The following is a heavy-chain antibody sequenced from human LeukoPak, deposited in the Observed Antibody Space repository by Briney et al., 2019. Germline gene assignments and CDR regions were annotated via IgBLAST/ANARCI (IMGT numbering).Heavy chain of an antibody. Sequence: PGGSLRLSCAASGFTVSSNYMSWVRQAPGKGLEWISVIYSGGSTYYADSVKGRFTISRDNSKNTLYLQMNSLRVEDTAVYYCAKDGGYGEFDYWGQGTLVTVSS. V-gene: IGHV3-53*01. CDR2: IYSGGST. D-gene: IGHD4-17*01. CDR1: GFTVSSNY. J-gene: IGHJ4*02. CDR3: AKDGGYGEFDY.